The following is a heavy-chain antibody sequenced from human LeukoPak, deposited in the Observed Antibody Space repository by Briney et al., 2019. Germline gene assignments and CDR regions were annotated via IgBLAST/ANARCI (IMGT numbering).Heavy chain of an antibody. CDR2: INHSGST. CDR1: GGSFSDFY. CDR3: ARRRVGAAGMGHSL. V-gene: IGHV4-34*01. Sequence: PSETLSLTCAVYGGSFSDFYWSWIRQPPGKGLEWIGEINHSGSTNYNPSLKSRVTISVDTSKNQFSLKLNSVTAADTAVYYCARRRVGAAGMGHSLWGQGTLVAVSS. D-gene: IGHD6-13*01. J-gene: IGHJ4*02.